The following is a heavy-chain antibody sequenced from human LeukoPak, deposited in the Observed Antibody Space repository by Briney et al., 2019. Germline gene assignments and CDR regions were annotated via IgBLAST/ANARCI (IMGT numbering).Heavy chain of an antibody. Sequence: GGSLRLSCAASGFSFSSYWISWVRQAPGKGLEWVANIKTDGSETYYVDSVKGRFTISRDNAKNSVYLQMNSLRAEDTAIYYCARTGKFDSWGQGTLVTVSA. J-gene: IGHJ5*01. CDR1: GFSFSSYW. CDR2: IKTDGSET. CDR3: ARTGKFDS. V-gene: IGHV3-7*05.